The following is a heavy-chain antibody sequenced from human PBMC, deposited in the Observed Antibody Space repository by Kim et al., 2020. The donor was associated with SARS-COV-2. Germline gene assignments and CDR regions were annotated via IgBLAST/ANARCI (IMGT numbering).Heavy chain of an antibody. J-gene: IGHJ6*02. V-gene: IGHV4-39*01. CDR2: IYYSGST. CDR3: ARLEAAGTYYYYYGMDV. D-gene: IGHD6-13*01. CDR1: GGSISSSSYY. Sequence: SETLSLTCTVSGGSISSSSYYWGWIRQPPGKGLEWIGSIYYSGSTYYNPSLKSRVTISVDTSKNQFSLKLSSVTAADTAVYYCARLEAAGTYYYYYGMDVWGQGTTVTVSS.